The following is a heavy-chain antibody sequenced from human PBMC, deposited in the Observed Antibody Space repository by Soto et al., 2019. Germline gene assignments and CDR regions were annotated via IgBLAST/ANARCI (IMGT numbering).Heavy chain of an antibody. CDR3: AGGGTDNAMGN. D-gene: IGHD1-1*01. J-gene: IGHJ6*02. CDR1: GFTFSNYI. CDR2: ISYDGSNK. Sequence: QLQLVESGGGVVQPGRSLRLSCAASGFTFSNYILHWVRQAPGKGLEWVAFISYDGSNKDYADSMKGRSTISRDNSKNAAYRQLSSLRPEVPAVYYCAGGGTDNAMGNWGQATTVTVSS. V-gene: IGHV3-30-3*01.